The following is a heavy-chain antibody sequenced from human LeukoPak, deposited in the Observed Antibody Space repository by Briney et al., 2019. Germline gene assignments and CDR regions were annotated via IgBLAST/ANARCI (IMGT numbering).Heavy chain of an antibody. D-gene: IGHD2-15*01. CDR1: GFTFTTYV. Sequence: GGSLRLSCAASGFTFTTYVMSWVRHAPGKGLEWVSAISGSGSSTHYADSVKGRFTIYRDNSKNTLYLQMNSLRAEDTAVYYCAKGRGSGGNPFFDYWGQGTLVTVSS. CDR2: ISGSGSST. CDR3: AKGRGSGGNPFFDY. V-gene: IGHV3-23*01. J-gene: IGHJ4*02.